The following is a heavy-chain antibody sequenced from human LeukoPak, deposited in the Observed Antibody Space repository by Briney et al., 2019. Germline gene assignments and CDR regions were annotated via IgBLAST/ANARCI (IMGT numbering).Heavy chain of an antibody. CDR2: MSGTDTTR. CDR1: GFAFSAYE. D-gene: IGHD3-22*01. J-gene: IGHJ4*02. Sequence: PGGSLRLSCVASGFAFSAYEMNWVRQAPGKGLEWVAYMSGTDTTRYYADSVRGRFTISRDNAKNSLYLQMSSLRVEDTALYYGTTLGYHLDSWGQGTPVTVSS. V-gene: IGHV3-48*03. CDR3: TTLGYHLDS.